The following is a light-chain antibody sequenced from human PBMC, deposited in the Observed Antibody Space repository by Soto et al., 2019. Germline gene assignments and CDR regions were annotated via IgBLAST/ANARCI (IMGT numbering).Light chain of an antibody. Sequence: QSVLTQPASVSGSPGQSITMSCTGTSSDIGAYNFVSWYQQHPGKAPKVLIYEGTKRPSGVSNRFSGSKSGNTASLTISGLQAEDEADYYCCSYTSSTTLYVFGSGTKVTVL. CDR3: CSYTSSTTLYV. CDR2: EGT. V-gene: IGLV2-14*01. J-gene: IGLJ1*01. CDR1: SSDIGAYNF.